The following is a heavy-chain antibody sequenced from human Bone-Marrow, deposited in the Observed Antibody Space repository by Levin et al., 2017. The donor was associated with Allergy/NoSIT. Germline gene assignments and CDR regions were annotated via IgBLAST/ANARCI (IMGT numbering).Heavy chain of an antibody. V-gene: IGHV2-70*01. CDR2: LACTDYH. J-gene: IGHJ6*02. D-gene: IGHD3-3*01. CDR1: GFSLTTNGMC. CDR3: ARTRVLRILEWTHTYDYHPMDV. Sequence: TLSLTCTFSGFSLTTNGMCVSWIRQPPGKALAWLALLACTDYHSSPPSLTTRLTISKDTSKNQVVLKMTNMDPVDTATYYCARTRVLRILEWTHTYDYHPMDVWGQGTTVTVSS.